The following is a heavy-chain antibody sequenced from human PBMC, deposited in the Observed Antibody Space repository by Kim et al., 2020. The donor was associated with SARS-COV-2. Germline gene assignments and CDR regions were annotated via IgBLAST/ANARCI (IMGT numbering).Heavy chain of an antibody. CDR3: ARRALQMTTVVTKYYYFDY. Sequence: GGSLRLSCAASGFTFSNYAMHWVRQTPGKGLEWVAVISYDGSNKYYADSVKGRLTISRDNSKNTLYLQLNSLRTEDTAVYYCARRALQMTTVVTKYYYFDYWGQGTLVTVSS. CDR1: GFTFSNYA. CDR2: ISYDGSNK. J-gene: IGHJ4*02. D-gene: IGHD4-17*01. V-gene: IGHV3-30*04.